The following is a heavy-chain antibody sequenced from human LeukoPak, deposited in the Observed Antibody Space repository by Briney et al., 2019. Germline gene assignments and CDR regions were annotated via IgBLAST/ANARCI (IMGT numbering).Heavy chain of an antibody. CDR1: GYTFTGYY. V-gene: IGHV1-2*02. CDR2: INPNSGGT. J-gene: IGHJ4*02. D-gene: IGHD6-19*01. CDR3: ASAAVAGIIVFDY. Sequence: ASVKVSCKTSGYTFTGYYMHWVRQAPGQGLEWMGWINPNSGGTNYAQKFQGRVTMTRDTSISTAYMELSRLRSDDTAVYYCASAAVAGIIVFDYWGQGTLVTVSS.